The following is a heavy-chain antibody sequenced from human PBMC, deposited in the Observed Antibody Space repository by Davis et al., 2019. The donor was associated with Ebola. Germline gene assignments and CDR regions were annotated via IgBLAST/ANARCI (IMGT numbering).Heavy chain of an antibody. CDR1: GGSFSSYY. J-gene: IGHJ2*01. Sequence: MPSETLSLTCAVYGGSFSSYYWSWIRQPPGKGLEWIGSIYYSGSTYYNPSLKSRVTISVDTSKNQFSLKLSSVTAADTAVYYCARSGKGYCSSTSCYARDFWYFDLWGRGTLVTVSS. CDR2: IYYSGST. CDR3: ARSGKGYCSSTSCYARDFWYFDL. V-gene: IGHV4-34*01. D-gene: IGHD2-2*01.